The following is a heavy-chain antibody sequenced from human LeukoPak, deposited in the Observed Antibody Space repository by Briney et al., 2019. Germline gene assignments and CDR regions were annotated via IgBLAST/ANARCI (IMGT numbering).Heavy chain of an antibody. Sequence: SETLSLTCAVYGGSFSGYYWSWIRQPPGKGLEWIGEINHSGSTNYNQSLKSRVTISVDTSKNQFSLKLSSVTAADTAVYYCARFMLWTGTYYFDYWGQGTLVTVSS. V-gene: IGHV4-34*01. D-gene: IGHD3/OR15-3a*01. CDR1: GGSFSGYY. CDR3: ARFMLWTGTYYFDY. J-gene: IGHJ4*02. CDR2: INHSGST.